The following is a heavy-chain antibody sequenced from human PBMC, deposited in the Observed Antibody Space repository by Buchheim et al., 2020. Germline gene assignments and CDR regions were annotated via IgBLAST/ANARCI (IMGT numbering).Heavy chain of an antibody. CDR2: INAGNGNT. Sequence: QVQLVQSGAEVKKPGASVKVSCKASGYTFTSYAMHWVRQAPGQRLEWMGWINAGNGNTKYSQKFQGGFTITRTTAASTAYMELSSLRSEDTAVYYCARDRTEVYCSGGSCPPSDYWGQGTL. CDR3: ARDRTEVYCSGGSCPPSDY. CDR1: GYTFTSYA. J-gene: IGHJ4*02. V-gene: IGHV1-3*01. D-gene: IGHD2-15*01.